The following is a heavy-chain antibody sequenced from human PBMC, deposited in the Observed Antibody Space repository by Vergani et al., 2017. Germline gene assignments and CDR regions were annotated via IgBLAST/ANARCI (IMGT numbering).Heavy chain of an antibody. D-gene: IGHD3-9*01. J-gene: IGHJ4*02. CDR2: IYSGGST. CDR3: ARVWPHFDWLLLDY. Sequence: EVQLVETGGGLIQPGGSLRLSCAASGFTVSSNYMSWVRQAPGKGREWVSVIYSGGSTYYADSVKGRFTISRDNSKNTLYLQMNSLRAEDTAVYYCARVWPHFDWLLLDYWGQGTLVTVSS. V-gene: IGHV3-53*02. CDR1: GFTVSSNY.